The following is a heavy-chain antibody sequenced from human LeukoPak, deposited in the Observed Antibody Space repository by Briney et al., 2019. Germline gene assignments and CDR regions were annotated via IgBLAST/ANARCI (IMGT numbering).Heavy chain of an antibody. CDR1: GFTFVSYW. CDR2: IKTDGSEK. Sequence: GGSLRLSCEASGFTFVSYWMTGFRQAPGKGLEWVANIKTDGSEKYYVDSVKGRFTISRDNAKNSLYLQMNSLRAEDTAVYYCARDYTGYFPWGQGTLVIVSS. CDR3: ARDYTGYFP. V-gene: IGHV3-7*03. D-gene: IGHD3-9*01. J-gene: IGHJ5*02.